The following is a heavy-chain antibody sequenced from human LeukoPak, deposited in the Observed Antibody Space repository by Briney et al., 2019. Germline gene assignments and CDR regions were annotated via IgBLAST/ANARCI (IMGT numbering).Heavy chain of an antibody. CDR2: INHSGST. V-gene: IGHV4-34*01. CDR3: ARDATTVTDY. J-gene: IGHJ4*02. Sequence: SETLSLTCAVYGGSFSGYYWSWIRQPPGKGLEWIGEINHSGSTNYNPSLKSRVTISVDTSKNQFSLKLSSVTAADTAVYYCARDATTVTDYWGQGTLVTVSS. D-gene: IGHD4-17*01. CDR1: GGSFSGYY.